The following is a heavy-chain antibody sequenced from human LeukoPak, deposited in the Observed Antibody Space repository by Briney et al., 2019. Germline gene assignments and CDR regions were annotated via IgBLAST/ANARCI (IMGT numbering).Heavy chain of an antibody. Sequence: SVTVSCKASGGTFSSYAISWVRQAPGQGLEWMGRIIPIFGIANYAQKFQGRVTITADKSTSTAYMELSSLRSEDTAAYYCAQGSLRFLNGMDVWGQGTTVTVSS. J-gene: IGHJ6*02. CDR1: GGTFSSYA. D-gene: IGHD3-3*01. CDR3: AQGSLRFLNGMDV. V-gene: IGHV1-69*04. CDR2: IIPIFGIA.